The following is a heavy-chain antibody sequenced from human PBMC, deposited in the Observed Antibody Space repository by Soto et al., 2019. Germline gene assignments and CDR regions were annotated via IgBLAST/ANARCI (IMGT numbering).Heavy chain of an antibody. CDR2: IYHSGST. V-gene: IGHV4-4*02. CDR1: GGSIISSNW. Sequence: SETLSLTCAFSGGSIISSNWWSWVRQPPGKGLEWIGEIYHSGSTNYNPSLKSRVTISVDKSKNQFSLKLSSVTAADTAVYHCAGFYGSGTYYRALHYGMDVWGQGTTVTVSS. CDR3: AGFYGSGTYYRALHYGMDV. J-gene: IGHJ6*02. D-gene: IGHD3-10*01.